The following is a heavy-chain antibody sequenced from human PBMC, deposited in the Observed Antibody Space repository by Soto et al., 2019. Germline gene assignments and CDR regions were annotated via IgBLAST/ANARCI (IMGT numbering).Heavy chain of an antibody. J-gene: IGHJ6*02. D-gene: IGHD2-15*01. Sequence: QVQLVQSGAEVKKPGSSVKVSCKASGGTFSSYAISWVRQAPGQGLEWMGGIIPIFGTANYAQKFQGRVTITVDESTSTAYMELSSLRSEDTAVYYCAREGYCSGGSCYYYGMDVWGQGTTVTVSS. CDR3: AREGYCSGGSCYYYGMDV. CDR2: IIPIFGTA. CDR1: GGTFSSYA. V-gene: IGHV1-69*01.